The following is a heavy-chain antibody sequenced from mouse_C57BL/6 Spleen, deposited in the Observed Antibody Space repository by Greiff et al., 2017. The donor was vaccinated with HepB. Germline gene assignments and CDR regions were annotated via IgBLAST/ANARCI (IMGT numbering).Heavy chain of an antibody. CDR3: TRRKTAITTVVAPYFDY. D-gene: IGHD1-1*01. CDR2: IDPETGGT. Sequence: QVQLQQSGAELVRPGASVTLSCKASGYTFTDYEMHWVKQTPVHGLEWIGAIDPETGGTAYNQKFKGKAILTADKSSSTAYMELRSLTSEDSAVYYCTRRKTAITTVVAPYFDYWGQGTTLTVSS. J-gene: IGHJ2*01. CDR1: GYTFTDYE. V-gene: IGHV1-15*01.